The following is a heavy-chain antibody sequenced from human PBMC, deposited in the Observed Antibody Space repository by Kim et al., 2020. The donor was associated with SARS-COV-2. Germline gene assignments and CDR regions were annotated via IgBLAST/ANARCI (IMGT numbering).Heavy chain of an antibody. CDR3: ANGGSGLGGINV. V-gene: IGHV6-1*01. CDR1: GDSVSSNNAA. Sequence: SQPLSLTCAISGDSVSSNNAAWNWIRQSPSRGLEWLGRTYYRSKWFNDYALSVKSRITINPDTSNPHFSLQLSSVTPEDTAVYYCANGGSGLGGINVWGQGTTVTVSS. CDR2: TYYRSKWFN. J-gene: IGHJ6*02. D-gene: IGHD2-8*01.